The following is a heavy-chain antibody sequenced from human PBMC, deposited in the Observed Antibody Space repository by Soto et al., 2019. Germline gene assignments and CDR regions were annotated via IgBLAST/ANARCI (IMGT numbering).Heavy chain of an antibody. CDR1: GGSFSSGAFY. Sequence: QLQLQESGPGLVKPSETLSLICTVSGGSFSSGAFYWGWIRQPPGKGLEWIGSASLSGRANYTPSLKSRSPVSVDPSKNQFSLRLSSLTAADTAVYYCARPLYTSPSSYDYSYMDVWGRGTTVTVSS. J-gene: IGHJ6*03. D-gene: IGHD6-6*01. CDR2: ASLSGRA. V-gene: IGHV4-39*01. CDR3: ARPLYTSPSSYDYSYMDV.